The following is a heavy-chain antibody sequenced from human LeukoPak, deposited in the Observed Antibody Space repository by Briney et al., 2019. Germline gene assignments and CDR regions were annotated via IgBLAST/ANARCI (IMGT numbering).Heavy chain of an antibody. D-gene: IGHD4-23*01. CDR3: ARQGYGGIDAFDI. CDR2: INPNSGGT. Sequence: ASVNVSCKASGYTFTGYYMHWVRQAPGQGLEWMGWINPNSGGTNYAQKFQGRVTMTRDTSISTAYMELSRLRSDDTAVYYCARQGYGGIDAFDIWGQGTMVTVSS. J-gene: IGHJ3*02. CDR1: GYTFTGYY. V-gene: IGHV1-2*02.